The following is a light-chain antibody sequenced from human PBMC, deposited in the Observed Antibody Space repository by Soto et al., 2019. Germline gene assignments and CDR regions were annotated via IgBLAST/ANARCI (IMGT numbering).Light chain of an antibody. CDR3: QSYDSSLSGQGV. J-gene: IGLJ2*01. Sequence: QSVLTQPPSVSGAPGQRVTISCTGSSSNIGAGYDVHWYQQLPGTAPKLLIYGNSNRPSGVPERFSGSKSGTSASLAITGLQAEDEADYYCQSYDSSLSGQGVFGGGTQLTVL. CDR2: GNS. CDR1: SSNIGAGYD. V-gene: IGLV1-40*01.